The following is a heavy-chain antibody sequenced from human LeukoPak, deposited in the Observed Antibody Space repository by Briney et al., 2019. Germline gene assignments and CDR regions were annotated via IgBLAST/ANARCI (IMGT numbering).Heavy chain of an antibody. CDR3: ARLGSGGVDAFDI. J-gene: IGHJ3*02. CDR1: GGTFSSYA. V-gene: IGHV1-69*13. Sequence: SVKVSCKASGGTFSSYAISWVRQAPGQGLEWMGGIIPIFGTANYAQKFQGRVTITADESTSTAYMELSSLGSEDTAAYYCARLGSGGVDAFDIWGQGTMVTVSS. D-gene: IGHD3-10*01. CDR2: IIPIFGTA.